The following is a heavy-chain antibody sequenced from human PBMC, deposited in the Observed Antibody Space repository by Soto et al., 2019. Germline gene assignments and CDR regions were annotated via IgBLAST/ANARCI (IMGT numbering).Heavy chain of an antibody. CDR3: AHSNVLLWFGESIGTFDY. V-gene: IGHV2-5*02. J-gene: IGHJ4*02. Sequence: QITLKESGPTLVKPTQTLTLTCTFSGFSLSTSGVGVGWIRQPPGKALEWLALIYWDDDKRYSPSLKSRLTITKDTSKNQVVLTMTNMDPVDTATNYCAHSNVLLWFGESIGTFDYWGQGTLVTVSS. CDR1: GFSLSTSGVG. D-gene: IGHD3-10*01. CDR2: IYWDDDK.